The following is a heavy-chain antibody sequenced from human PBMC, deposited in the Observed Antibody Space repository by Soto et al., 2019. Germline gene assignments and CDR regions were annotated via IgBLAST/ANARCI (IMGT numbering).Heavy chain of an antibody. CDR1: GFTFSSYA. J-gene: IGHJ4*02. CDR3: ARDGGAY. Sequence: QVQLVESGGGVVQPGRSLRLSCAASGFTFSSYAMHWVRRAPGKGLEWMAVMSYDGSYKYYADSVKGRFTISRDNSKNTLDLQMNSLRPEDTALYYCARDGGAYWGQGTLVIVSS. D-gene: IGHD3-16*01. CDR2: MSYDGSYK. V-gene: IGHV3-30-3*01.